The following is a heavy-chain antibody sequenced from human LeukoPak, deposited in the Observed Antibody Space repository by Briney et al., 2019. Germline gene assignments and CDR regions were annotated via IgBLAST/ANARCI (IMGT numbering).Heavy chain of an antibody. V-gene: IGHV4-39*07. CDR1: GGSISSSSYY. CDR3: ARDPSVMATITEWYFDL. CDR2: IFYSGST. D-gene: IGHD5-24*01. J-gene: IGHJ2*01. Sequence: PSETLSLTCTVSGGSISSSSYYWGWIRQPPGKGLEWIGSIFYSGSTYYNPSLKSRVTISVDTSKNQFSLNLSSVTAADTAVYYCARDPSVMATITEWYFDLWGRGTLVTVSS.